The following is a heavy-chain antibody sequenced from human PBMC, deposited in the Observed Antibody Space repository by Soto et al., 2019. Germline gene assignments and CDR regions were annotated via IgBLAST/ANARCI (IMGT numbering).Heavy chain of an antibody. Sequence: SETLSLTCAVYGGSFSGYYWSWIRQPPGKGLEWIGEINHSGSTNYNPSLKSRVTISVDTSKNQFSLKLSSVTAADTAVYYCARVNGKYSTDYYYYYMDVWGKGTTVTVSS. CDR2: INHSGST. D-gene: IGHD6-6*01. CDR1: GGSFSGYY. J-gene: IGHJ6*03. V-gene: IGHV4-34*01. CDR3: ARVNGKYSTDYYYYYMDV.